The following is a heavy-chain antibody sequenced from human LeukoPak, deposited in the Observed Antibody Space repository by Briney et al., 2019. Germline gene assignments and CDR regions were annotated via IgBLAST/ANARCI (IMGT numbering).Heavy chain of an antibody. CDR3: ARVAGD. Sequence: SGGSLILSCAASGFTFSSYAMHWVRQAPGKGLEWVAVISYDGSNKYYADSVKGRFTISRDNSKNTLYLQMNSLRAEDTAVYYCARVAGDWGQGTLVTVSS. V-gene: IGHV3-30*04. CDR1: GFTFSSYA. D-gene: IGHD1-1*01. J-gene: IGHJ4*02. CDR2: ISYDGSNK.